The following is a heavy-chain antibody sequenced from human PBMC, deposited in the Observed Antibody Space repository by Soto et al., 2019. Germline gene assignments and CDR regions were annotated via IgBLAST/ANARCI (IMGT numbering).Heavy chain of an antibody. Sequence: QVQLQESGPGLVRPSETLSLTCTVSGGTVTSGTYYWSWIRRAPGKGLEWIGHFYDSVRTNYNPCLKSRVTISVGTSMNQFSLRLSSVSAAVTAVYYCARDWPYFFHSSGRRRGHWLDPWGQGTLVSVSS. J-gene: IGHJ5*02. V-gene: IGHV4-61*01. D-gene: IGHD3-22*01. CDR2: FYDSVRT. CDR1: GGTVTSGTYY. CDR3: ARDWPYFFHSSGRRRGHWLDP.